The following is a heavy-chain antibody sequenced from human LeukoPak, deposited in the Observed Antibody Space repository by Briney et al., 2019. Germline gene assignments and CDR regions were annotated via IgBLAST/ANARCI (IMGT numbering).Heavy chain of an antibody. CDR2: INHSGST. CDR3: AREGYYYKAPDY. CDR1: GYSISSSYY. V-gene: IGHV4-38-2*02. J-gene: IGHJ4*02. Sequence: SETLSLTCTVSGYSISSSYYWGWIRQPPGKGLEWIGNINHSGSTYFNPSLKSRVTISVDTSKNQFSLKLSSVTAADTAVYYCAREGYYYKAPDYWGQGTLVTVSS. D-gene: IGHD3-22*01.